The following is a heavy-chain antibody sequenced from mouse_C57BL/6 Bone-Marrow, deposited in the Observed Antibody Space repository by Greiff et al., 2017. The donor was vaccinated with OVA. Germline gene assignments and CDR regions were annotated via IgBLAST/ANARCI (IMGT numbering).Heavy chain of an antibody. V-gene: IGHV1-26*01. D-gene: IGHD2-1*01. CDR1: GYTFTDYY. J-gene: IGHJ4*01. Sequence: EVKLQQSGPELVKPGASVKISCKASGYTFTDYYMNWVKQSHGKSLEWIGDINPNNGGTSYNQKFKGKATLTVDKSSSTAYMELRSLTSEDSAVYYCARLWYPYAMDYWGQGTSVTVSS. CDR2: INPNNGGT. CDR3: ARLWYPYAMDY.